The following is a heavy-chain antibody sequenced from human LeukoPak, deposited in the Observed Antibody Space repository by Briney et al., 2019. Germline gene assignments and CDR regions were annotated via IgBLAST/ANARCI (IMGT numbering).Heavy chain of an antibody. CDR1: GYTFTGNY. CDR3: ARMLVVVPATSVNYNWFDP. D-gene: IGHD2-15*01. CDR2: INPNTGDT. J-gene: IGHJ5*02. Sequence: ASVTVSCKSSGYTFTGNYIHWERQAPGQGLGWMGWINPNTGDTNYAQKFQGRVTMTRDTSISTAYMELNMLRSDDTAVYYCARMLVVVPATSVNYNWFDPWGQGTLVTVSS. V-gene: IGHV1-2*02.